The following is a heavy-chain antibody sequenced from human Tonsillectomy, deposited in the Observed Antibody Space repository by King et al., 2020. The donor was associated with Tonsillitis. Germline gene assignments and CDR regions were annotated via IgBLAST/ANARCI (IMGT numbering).Heavy chain of an antibody. D-gene: IGHD6-19*01. CDR2: XXXXGGT. V-gene: IGHV4-59*01. J-gene: IGHJ4*02. Sequence: QLQESGPGLVKTSETLSLTCTVSGGSISGSYWSWIRPXPGKGLXWIXXXXXXGGTXHNPSLTSXLVISVDTSKNQFSLSLTSVTAADTAVYYCARGSRGGWSPFDYWGQGTLVTVSS. CDR3: ARGSRGGWSPFDY. CDR1: GGSISGSY.